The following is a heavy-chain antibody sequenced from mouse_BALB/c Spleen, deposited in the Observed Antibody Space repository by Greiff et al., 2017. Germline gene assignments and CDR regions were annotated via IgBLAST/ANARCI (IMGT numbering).Heavy chain of an antibody. J-gene: IGHJ2*01. CDR3: ARGQVYGSRYFDY. Sequence: EVQGVESGGGLVKPGGSLKLSCAASGFTFSSYAMSWVRQTPEKRLEWVASISSGGSTYYPDSVKGRFTISRDNARNILYLQMSSLRSEDTAMYYCARGQVYGSRYFDYWGQGTTLTVSS. D-gene: IGHD1-1*01. CDR1: GFTFSSYA. CDR2: ISSGGST. V-gene: IGHV5-6-5*01.